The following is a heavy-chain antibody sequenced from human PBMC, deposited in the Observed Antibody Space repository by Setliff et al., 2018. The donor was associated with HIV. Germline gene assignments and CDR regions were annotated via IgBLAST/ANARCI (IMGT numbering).Heavy chain of an antibody. V-gene: IGHV4-38-2*01. D-gene: IGHD6-19*01. CDR2: IYHSGST. J-gene: IGHJ6*02. Sequence: SETLSLTCAVSNYSISSAYYWGWIRHPPGKGLEWIGSIYHSGSTYYNPSLKSRVTISVDTSKNQFSLKLSSVTAADTAGYYCARRPAGAVAGGYGMDVWGQGTTVTVSS. CDR3: ARRPAGAVAGGYGMDV. CDR1: NYSISSAYY.